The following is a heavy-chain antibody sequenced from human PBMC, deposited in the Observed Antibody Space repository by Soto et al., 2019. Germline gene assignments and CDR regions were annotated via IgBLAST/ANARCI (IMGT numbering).Heavy chain of an antibody. V-gene: IGHV4-30-4*01. CDR2: IYYSGST. Sequence: PSETLSLTCTVSGGSISSADYYWSWVRQPPGKGLEWIGYIYYSGSTFFNPSLKSRVTISKDTSRNQFSLRLNSVTAADTAVYYCARAIVVTIGGMDVWGQGTMVTV. CDR3: ARAIVVTIGGMDV. J-gene: IGHJ6*02. D-gene: IGHD5-12*01. CDR1: GGSISSADYY.